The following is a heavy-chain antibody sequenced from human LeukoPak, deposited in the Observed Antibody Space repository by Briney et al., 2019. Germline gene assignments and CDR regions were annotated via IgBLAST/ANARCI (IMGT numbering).Heavy chain of an antibody. V-gene: IGHV1-8*01. CDR2: MNPNSGNT. D-gene: IGHD3-10*01. J-gene: IGHJ4*02. CDR1: GYTFASYD. Sequence: GASVKVSCKASGYTFASYDINWVRQAAGHGLEWMGWMNPNSGNTGYAQKFQGRVTMTRNTSISTAYMELSSLRSEDTAVYYCARSELLWFGGVNSGFDYWGQGTLVTVSS. CDR3: ARSELLWFGGVNSGFDY.